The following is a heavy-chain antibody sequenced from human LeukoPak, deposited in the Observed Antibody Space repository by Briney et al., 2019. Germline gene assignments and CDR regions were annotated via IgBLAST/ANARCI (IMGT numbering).Heavy chain of an antibody. D-gene: IGHD3-22*01. J-gene: IGHJ4*02. CDR1: GGTFSSYA. Sequence: SVKVSCKASGGTFSSYAISWVRQAPGQGLEWMGGIIPIFGTANYAQKFQGRVTITADGSTSTAYMELSSLRSEDTAVYYCARDYWDDSSGYYIFDYWGQGTLVTVSS. CDR3: ARDYWDDSSGYYIFDY. CDR2: IIPIFGTA. V-gene: IGHV1-69*13.